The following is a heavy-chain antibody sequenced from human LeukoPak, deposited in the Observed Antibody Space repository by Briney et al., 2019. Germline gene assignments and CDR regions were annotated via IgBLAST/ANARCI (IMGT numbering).Heavy chain of an antibody. CDR1: GFTFTIYS. CDR2: IGGSGTSI. CDR3: ARGSSSGWFDP. Sequence: TGGSLRLSCAASGFTFTIYSMNWVRQAPGKGLEWVSSIGGSGTSIYYADSVKGRFTISRDNAKNSLYLQMNSLRAEDTAVYYCARGSSSGWFDPWGQGTLVTVSS. J-gene: IGHJ5*02. V-gene: IGHV3-21*01. D-gene: IGHD6-13*01.